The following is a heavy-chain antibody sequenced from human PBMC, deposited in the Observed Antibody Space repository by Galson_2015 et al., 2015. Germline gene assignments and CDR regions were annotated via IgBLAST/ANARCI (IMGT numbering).Heavy chain of an antibody. Sequence: SLRLSCAASGFTFSSYAMSWVRQAPGKGLEWVSAISWNSGSIGYADSVKGRFTISRDNAKNSLYLQMNSLRAEDTALYYCAKGQELRYFDWLLQRDAFDIWGQGTMVTVSS. CDR2: ISWNSGSI. D-gene: IGHD3-9*01. CDR3: AKGQELRYFDWLLQRDAFDI. J-gene: IGHJ3*02. V-gene: IGHV3-9*01. CDR1: GFTFSSYA.